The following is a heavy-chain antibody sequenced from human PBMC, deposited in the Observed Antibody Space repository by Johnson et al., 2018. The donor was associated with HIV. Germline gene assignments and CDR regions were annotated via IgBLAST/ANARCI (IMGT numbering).Heavy chain of an antibody. CDR2: INWSGGGT. Sequence: QMQLVESGGGVVQPGRSLRLSCAASGFTFSSYGMHWVRQAPGKGLEWVSGINWSGGGTAYADSVKGRFTISRDNSKNTLYLQMNSLTAEDTAVYYCASVHGIAVVDAFDIWGQGTMVTVSS. J-gene: IGHJ3*02. CDR1: GFTFSSYG. V-gene: IGHV3-NL1*01. CDR3: ASVHGIAVVDAFDI. D-gene: IGHD6-19*01.